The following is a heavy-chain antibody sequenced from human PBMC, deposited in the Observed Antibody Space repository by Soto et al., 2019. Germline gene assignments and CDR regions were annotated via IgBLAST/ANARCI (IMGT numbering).Heavy chain of an antibody. J-gene: IGHJ5*02. CDR2: INHSGST. V-gene: IGHV4-34*01. CDR3: ARVGYCTNGVCPTNWFDP. CDR1: GGSFSGYY. D-gene: IGHD2-8*01. Sequence: PSETLSLTCAVYGGSFSGYYWSWIRQPPGKGLEWIGEINHSGSTNYNPSLKSRVTISVDTSKNQFSLKLSSVTAADTAVYYCARVGYCTNGVCPTNWFDPWGQGTLVTVSS.